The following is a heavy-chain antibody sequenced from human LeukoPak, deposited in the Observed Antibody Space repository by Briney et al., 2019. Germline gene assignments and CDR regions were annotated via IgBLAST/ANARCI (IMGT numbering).Heavy chain of an antibody. J-gene: IGHJ4*02. Sequence: SETLSFTCTGSGGSSSGYYWTWLRQPPGKGLEWVGFIYFSGSTSYNPSLKSRVTISVDMSKNQFSLKLNSVTAADTAVYYCARSISGTYGNFDYWGQGTLVTVSS. CDR1: GGSSSGYY. CDR2: IYFSGST. CDR3: ARSISGTYGNFDY. D-gene: IGHD6-19*01. V-gene: IGHV4-59*08.